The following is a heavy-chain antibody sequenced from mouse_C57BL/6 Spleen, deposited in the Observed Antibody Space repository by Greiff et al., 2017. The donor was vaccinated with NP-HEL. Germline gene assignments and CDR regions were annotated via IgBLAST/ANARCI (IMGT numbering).Heavy chain of an antibody. CDR1: GFNIKDDY. CDR3: TRGTTVVDY. Sequence: VQLQESGAELVRPGASVKLSCTASGFNIKDDYMHWVKQRPEQGLEWIGWIDPENGDTEYASKFQGKATITADTSSNTAYLQLSSLTSEDTAVYYCTRGTTVVDYWGQGTTLTVSS. D-gene: IGHD1-1*01. J-gene: IGHJ2*01. CDR2: IDPENGDT. V-gene: IGHV14-4*01.